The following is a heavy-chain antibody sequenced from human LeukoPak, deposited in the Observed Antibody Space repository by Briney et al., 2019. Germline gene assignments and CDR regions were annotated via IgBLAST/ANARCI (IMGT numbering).Heavy chain of an antibody. J-gene: IGHJ4*02. CDR2: ISWNSGSI. CDR1: GFTFDDYA. D-gene: IGHD1-26*01. Sequence: GGSLRLSCAASGFTFDDYAMHWVRQAPGKGLEWVSGISWNSGSIGYADSVKGRFTISRDNAKNSLYLQMNSLRAEDTALYYCAKEQSLKGATNEYYFDYWGQGTLVTVSS. CDR3: AKEQSLKGATNEYYFDY. V-gene: IGHV3-9*01.